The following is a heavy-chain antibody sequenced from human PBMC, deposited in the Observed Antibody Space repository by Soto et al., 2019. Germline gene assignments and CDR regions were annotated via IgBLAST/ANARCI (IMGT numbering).Heavy chain of an antibody. CDR3: ASRVASYYSDSSGYCALDY. Sequence: ASVKVSCKASGGTFSSYAISWVRQAPGQGLEWMGGIIPIFGTANYAQKFQGRVTITADESTSTAYMELSSLRSEDTAVYYCASRVASYYSDSSGYCALDYWGQGILVTVYS. CDR2: IIPIFGTA. V-gene: IGHV1-69*13. CDR1: GGTFSSYA. J-gene: IGHJ4*02. D-gene: IGHD3-22*01.